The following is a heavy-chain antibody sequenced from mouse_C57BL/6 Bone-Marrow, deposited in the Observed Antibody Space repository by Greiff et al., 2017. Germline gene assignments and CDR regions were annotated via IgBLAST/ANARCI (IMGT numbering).Heavy chain of an antibody. D-gene: IGHD1-1*01. J-gene: IGHJ1*03. CDR3: ARDYSGSSHGYFDV. CDR1: GYTFTSYW. CDR2: INPGSGST. Sequence: QVQLQQPGAELVKPGASVKLSCKASGYTFTSYWITWVKQRPGQGLEWIGGINPGSGSTNYNAKFKSKATLTADTSSSTAYMQLSSLTSEVSAVYYSARDYSGSSHGYFDVWGTGTTVTVSS. V-gene: IGHV1-55*01.